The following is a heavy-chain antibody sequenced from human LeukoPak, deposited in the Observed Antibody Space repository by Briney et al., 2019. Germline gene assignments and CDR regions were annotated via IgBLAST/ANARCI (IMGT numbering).Heavy chain of an antibody. CDR3: AREVLIAAAGTRAFDI. CDR1: GYTFTSYG. V-gene: IGHV1-18*01. CDR2: ISAYNGNT. D-gene: IGHD6-13*01. Sequence: ASVKVSCKASGYTFTSYGISWVRQAPGQGLEWVGWISAYNGNTNYAHKLQGRVTMTRDTSTSTVYMELSSLRSEDTAVYYCAREVLIAAAGTRAFDIWGQGTMVTVSS. J-gene: IGHJ3*02.